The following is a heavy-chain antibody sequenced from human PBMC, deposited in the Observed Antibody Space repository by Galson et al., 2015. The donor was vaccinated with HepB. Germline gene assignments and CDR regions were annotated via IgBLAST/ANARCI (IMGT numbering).Heavy chain of an antibody. CDR1: GYTWTNHY. CDR3: ARAGRTDYDFWTGSNGFDP. Sequence: SVKVSCKASGYTWTNHYLHWVRQAPGQGLEWMGIINPTSVSTTYAEKFQGRITMTRDTSTSTMYMELSSLRSEDTAVYYCARAGRTDYDFWTGSNGFDPWGQGTLVTVSS. CDR2: INPTSVST. V-gene: IGHV1-46*03. D-gene: IGHD3-3*01. J-gene: IGHJ5*02.